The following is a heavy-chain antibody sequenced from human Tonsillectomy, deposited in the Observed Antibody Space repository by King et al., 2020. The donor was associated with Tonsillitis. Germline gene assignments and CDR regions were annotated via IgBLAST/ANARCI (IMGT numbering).Heavy chain of an antibody. CDR3: ARGSNIAAAGTGYYFDY. V-gene: IGHV4-59*01. J-gene: IGHJ4*02. D-gene: IGHD6-13*01. CDR1: GGSISSYY. Sequence: QLQESGPGLVKPSETLSLTCTVSGGSISSYYWSWIRQPPGKGLELIGYIYDSGSTNYNPSLKSRGTISVDTSKNQLSLKLSSVTAADTAVYYCARGSNIAAAGTGYYFDYWGQGTLVTVSS. CDR2: IYDSGST.